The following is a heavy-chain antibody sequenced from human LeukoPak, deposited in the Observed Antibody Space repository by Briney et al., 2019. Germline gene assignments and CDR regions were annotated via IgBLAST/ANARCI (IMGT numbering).Heavy chain of an antibody. CDR1: GFTFGTSA. V-gene: IGHV3-23*01. J-gene: IGHJ4*02. D-gene: IGHD4-17*01. CDR2: ISGSGGST. CDR3: ALDYGDYVGYFDY. Sequence: GGSLRLSCAASGFTFGTSAMTWVRQAPGKGLEWVSAISGSGGSTYYADSVKGRFTISRDNSKNTLYLQMNSLRAEDTAVYYCALDYGDYVGYFDYWGQGTLVTVSS.